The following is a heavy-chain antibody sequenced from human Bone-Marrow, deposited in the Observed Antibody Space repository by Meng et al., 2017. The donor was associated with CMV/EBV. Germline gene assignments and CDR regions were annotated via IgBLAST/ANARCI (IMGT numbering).Heavy chain of an antibody. CDR3: AKDQATGPPYFHYGMDV. J-gene: IGHJ6*02. V-gene: IGHV3-9*01. CDR1: GFTFDDYV. Sequence: SLKISCAASGFTFDDYVMHWVRQAPGKGLEWVSSISWNSDNIHYADSVKDRFTISRDNAKNSLYLQMNNLRPEDTALYFCAKDQATGPPYFHYGMDVWGHGTTVTVSS. CDR2: ISWNSDNI.